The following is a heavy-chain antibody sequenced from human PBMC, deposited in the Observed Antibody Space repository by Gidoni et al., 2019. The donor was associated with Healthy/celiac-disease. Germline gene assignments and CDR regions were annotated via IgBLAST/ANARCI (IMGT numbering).Heavy chain of an antibody. Sequence: QVQLVESGGGVVQPGRSLRLSCAASGFTFSSYGMHWVRQAPGKGLEWLAVISYDGSNKYYADSVKGRFTISRDNSKNTLYLQMNSLRAEDTAVYYCAKESLGVRGVIICPADYWGQGTLVTVSS. CDR2: ISYDGSNK. J-gene: IGHJ4*02. CDR1: GFTFSSYG. D-gene: IGHD3-10*01. CDR3: AKESLGVRGVIICPADY. V-gene: IGHV3-30*18.